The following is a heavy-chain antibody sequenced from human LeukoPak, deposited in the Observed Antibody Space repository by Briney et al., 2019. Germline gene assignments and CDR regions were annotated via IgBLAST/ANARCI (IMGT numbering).Heavy chain of an antibody. CDR2: INHSGST. CDR1: GGSFSGYY. D-gene: IGHD2-15*01. CDR3: AGPPPTRRGYCSGGSCRPGRSFDY. J-gene: IGHJ4*02. Sequence: PSETLSLTCAVYGGSFSGYYWSWIRQPPGKGLEWIGEINHSGSTNYNPSLKSRVTISVDTSKNQFSLKLSSATAADTAVYYCAGPPPTRRGYCSGGSCRPGRSFDYWGQGTLVTVSS. V-gene: IGHV4-34*01.